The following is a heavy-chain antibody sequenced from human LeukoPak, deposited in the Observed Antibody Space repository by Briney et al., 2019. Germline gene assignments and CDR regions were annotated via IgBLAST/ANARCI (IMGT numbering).Heavy chain of an antibody. D-gene: IGHD5-24*01. Sequence: GRSLRLSCAASGFTFSSYGMHWVRQAPGKGLEWVAVISYDGSNKYYADSVKGRFTVSRDNSKDTVDLQMNSLRAEDTAVYYCARGEEMAAGNYFYYYGMDVWGQGTTVTVSS. J-gene: IGHJ6*02. CDR3: ARGEEMAAGNYFYYYGMDV. CDR2: ISYDGSNK. V-gene: IGHV3-30*03. CDR1: GFTFSSYG.